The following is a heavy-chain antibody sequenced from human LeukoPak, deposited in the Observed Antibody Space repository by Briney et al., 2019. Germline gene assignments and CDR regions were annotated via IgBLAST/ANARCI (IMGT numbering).Heavy chain of an antibody. CDR2: INDNGGRT. J-gene: IGHJ4*02. CDR3: VKDVGGSYAFDY. D-gene: IGHD1-26*01. V-gene: IGHV3-64D*09. Sequence: GGSLRLSCSASGFTFSRYAMHWVRQAPGKGLEYVSGINDNGGRTHYGDSVKGRFSISRGNSKNTLHLQMSTLRAEDTALYYCVKDVGGSYAFDYWGQGILVTVAS. CDR1: GFTFSRYA.